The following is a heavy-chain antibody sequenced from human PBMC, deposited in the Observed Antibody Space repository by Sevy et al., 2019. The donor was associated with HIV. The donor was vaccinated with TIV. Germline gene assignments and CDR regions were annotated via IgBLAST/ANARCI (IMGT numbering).Heavy chain of an antibody. J-gene: IGHJ4*02. CDR3: ARDYGSGSYSRPFRFDY. CDR2: ISYDGSNK. V-gene: IGHV3-30-3*01. CDR1: GFTFSSYA. D-gene: IGHD3-10*01. Sequence: GGSLRLSCAASGFTFSSYAMHWVRQAPGKGLEWVAVISYDGSNKYYADSVKGRFTISRDNSKNTLYLQMSSLRAEDTAVYYCARDYGSGSYSRPFRFDYWGQGTLVTVSS.